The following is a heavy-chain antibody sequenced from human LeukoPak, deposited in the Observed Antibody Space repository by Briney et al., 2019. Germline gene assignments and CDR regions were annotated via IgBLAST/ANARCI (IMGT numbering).Heavy chain of an antibody. Sequence: GGSLRLSCAASGFTFSSYSMNWVRQAPGKGLEWVSSISSSSSYIYYADSVKGRFTISRDNAKNSLYLQMNSLRAEDTAVYHCAREPPPSGYSYGLFDYWGQGTLVTVSS. CDR3: AREPPPSGYSYGLFDY. J-gene: IGHJ4*02. D-gene: IGHD5-18*01. CDR1: GFTFSSYS. CDR2: ISSSSSYI. V-gene: IGHV3-21*01.